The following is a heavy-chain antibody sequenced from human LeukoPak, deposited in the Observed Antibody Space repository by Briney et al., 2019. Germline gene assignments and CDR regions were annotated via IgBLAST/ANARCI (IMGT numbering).Heavy chain of an antibody. D-gene: IGHD6-19*01. CDR2: IYSRGST. CDR3: ASDKGASGWGLGY. J-gene: IGHJ4*02. CDR1: GGSISSGNYY. Sequence: PSETLSLTCTVSGGSISSGNYYLNWIRQPAGKGLEWIGRIYSRGSTNYNSSLKSRVTISLDTSKNQFSLKLTSVTAADTAVYYCASDKGASGWGLGYWGQGTLVTVSS. V-gene: IGHV4-61*02.